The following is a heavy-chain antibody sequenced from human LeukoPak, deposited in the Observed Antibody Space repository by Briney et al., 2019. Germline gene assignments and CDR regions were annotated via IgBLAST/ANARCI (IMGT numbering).Heavy chain of an antibody. D-gene: IGHD6-13*01. Sequence: GESLRISCKGSGYSFTSYWIGWVRQMPGKGLEWMGIIYPGDSDTRYSPSFQGQVTISADKSISTAYLQWSSLKASDTALYYCARVPLGIAAYFDYWGQGTLVTVSS. J-gene: IGHJ4*02. CDR1: GYSFTSYW. CDR3: ARVPLGIAAYFDY. CDR2: IYPGDSDT. V-gene: IGHV5-51*01.